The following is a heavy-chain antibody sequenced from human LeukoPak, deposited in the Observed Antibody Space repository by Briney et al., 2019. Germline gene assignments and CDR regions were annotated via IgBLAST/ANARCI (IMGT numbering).Heavy chain of an antibody. D-gene: IGHD3-3*01. J-gene: IGHJ4*02. V-gene: IGHV3-7*01. CDR1: GFTFSSYW. CDR3: ATSYYDFWSGYFY. CDR2: IKQDGSEK. Sequence: GGSLRLSCAASGFTFSSYWMSWVRQAPGKGPEWVANIKQDGSEKYYVDSVKGRFTISRDNAKNSLYLQMNSLRAEDTAVYYCATSYYDFWSGYFYWGQGTLVTVSS.